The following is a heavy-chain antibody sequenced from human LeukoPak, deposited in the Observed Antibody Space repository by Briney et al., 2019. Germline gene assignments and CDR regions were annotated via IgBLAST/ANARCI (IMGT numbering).Heavy chain of an antibody. Sequence: GGSLRLSCAASGFTFSSYSMNWVRQAPGKGLEWVSSISSSSSYIYYADSVKGRFTISRDNAKNSLYLQMNSLRAEDTAVYYCAKEGQWLVKGTMDVWGQGTTVTVSS. D-gene: IGHD6-19*01. CDR1: GFTFSSYS. J-gene: IGHJ6*02. CDR2: ISSSSSYI. CDR3: AKEGQWLVKGTMDV. V-gene: IGHV3-21*01.